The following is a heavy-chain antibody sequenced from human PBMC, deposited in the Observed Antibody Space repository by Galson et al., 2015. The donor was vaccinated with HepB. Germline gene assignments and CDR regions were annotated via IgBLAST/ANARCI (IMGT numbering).Heavy chain of an antibody. J-gene: IGHJ6*02. CDR2: IRPDGGWQ. CDR3: ARDRPSYSFWSDYTKIYYYYHGMDV. Sequence: SLRLPCANSGFTFSSRPMHWVRQAPGKGLEWVAVIRPDGGWQHYADSVKGRFTISRDNSKNTLYLQMDSLRVEDTGVYYCARDRPSYSFWSDYTKIYYYYHGMDVWGQGTTVTVSS. D-gene: IGHD3-3*01. CDR1: GFTFSSRP. V-gene: IGHV3-30*04.